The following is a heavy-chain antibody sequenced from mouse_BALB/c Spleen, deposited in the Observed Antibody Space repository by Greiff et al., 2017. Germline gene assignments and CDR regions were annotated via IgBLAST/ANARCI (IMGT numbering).Heavy chain of an antibody. J-gene: IGHJ4*01. CDR2: ISSGSSTI. Sequence: EVQLVESGGGLVQPGGSRKLSCAASGFTFSSFGMHWVRQAPEKGLEWVAYISSGSSTIYYADTVKGRFTISRDNPKNTLFLQMTSLRSEDTAMYYCARYGNYDHYAMDYWGQGTSVTVSS. D-gene: IGHD2-1*01. CDR1: GFTFSSFG. CDR3: ARYGNYDHYAMDY. V-gene: IGHV5-17*02.